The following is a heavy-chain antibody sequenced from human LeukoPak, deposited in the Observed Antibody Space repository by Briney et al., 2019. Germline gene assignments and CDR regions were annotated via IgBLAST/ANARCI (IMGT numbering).Heavy chain of an antibody. CDR2: INPSSGGT. CDR1: VYTYTGYY. J-gene: IGHJ3*02. D-gene: IGHD3-16*02. CDR3: ATTVIGEAFDI. Sequence: ASVKVSRKASVYTYTGYYMHWVRQAPGQGLEWMGWINPSSGGTNYAQKFQGRVTITADKSTSTAYMELSSLRSEDTAVYYCATTVIGEAFDIWGQGTMVTVSS. V-gene: IGHV1-2*02.